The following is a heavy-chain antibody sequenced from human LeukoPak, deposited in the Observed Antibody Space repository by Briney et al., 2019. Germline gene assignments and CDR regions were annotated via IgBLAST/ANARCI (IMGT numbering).Heavy chain of an antibody. D-gene: IGHD3-22*01. CDR1: GGSISGYY. CDR3: ARAGYYFESTGYYSFWFDP. J-gene: IGHJ5*02. V-gene: IGHV4-4*07. CDR2: IYTSGST. Sequence: PSETLSLTCTVSGGSISGYYWSWIRQPAGKGLEWIGRIYTSGSTNYNPSLKSRVTMSVDTSKNQFSLKLRSVTAADTAVYYCARAGYYFESTGYYSFWFDPWGQGTLVTVSS.